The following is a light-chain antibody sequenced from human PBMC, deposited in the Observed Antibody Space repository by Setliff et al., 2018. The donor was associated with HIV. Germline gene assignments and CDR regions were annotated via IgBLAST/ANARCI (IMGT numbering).Light chain of an antibody. CDR1: SSDVGGYNY. CDR3: SSYTSSSTLYV. J-gene: IGLJ1*01. Sequence: QSALTQPASVSGSPGQSITISCTGTSSDVGGYNYVSWYQQHPGNAPKLIIYDVSNRPSGVSNRFSGSKSGNTASLTISGLQAEDEADYYCSSYTSSSTLYVFGTGTKVTVL. CDR2: DVS. V-gene: IGLV2-14*03.